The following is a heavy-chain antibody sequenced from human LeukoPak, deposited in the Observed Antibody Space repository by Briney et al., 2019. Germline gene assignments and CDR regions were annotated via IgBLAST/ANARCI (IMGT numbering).Heavy chain of an antibody. CDR3: ARDRRFLEWLLLVY. CDR1: GYTFTSYG. J-gene: IGHJ4*02. V-gene: IGHV1-2*02. D-gene: IGHD3-3*01. CDR2: INPNSGGT. Sequence: GASVKVSCKASGYTFTSYGISWVRQAPGQGLEWMGWINPNSGGTNYAQKFQGRVTMTRDTSISTAYMELSRLRSDDTAVYYCARDRRFLEWLLLVYWGQGTLVTVSS.